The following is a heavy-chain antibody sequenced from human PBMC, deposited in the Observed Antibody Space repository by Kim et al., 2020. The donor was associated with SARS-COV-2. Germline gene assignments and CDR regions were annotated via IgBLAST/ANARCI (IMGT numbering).Heavy chain of an antibody. J-gene: IGHJ4*02. CDR3: VTGVNIAKVG. CDR1: GFAFSSSW. Sequence: GGSLRLSCVASGFAFSSSWMHWVRQAPGKGLVWVSRISNDGSTTYAESVKGRFTISRDTAKNTLYLQMNSLGAEDTAVYYCVTGVNIAKVGWGQGTLVTVSS. V-gene: IGHV3-74*01. CDR2: ISNDGST. D-gene: IGHD2-21*01.